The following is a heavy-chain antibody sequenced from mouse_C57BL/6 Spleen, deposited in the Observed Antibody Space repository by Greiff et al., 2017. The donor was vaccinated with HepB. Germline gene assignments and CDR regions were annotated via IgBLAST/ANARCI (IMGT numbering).Heavy chain of an antibody. J-gene: IGHJ4*01. CDR1: GFTFSSYA. Sequence: EVQLVESGEGLVKPGGSLKLSCAASGFTFSSYAMSWVRQTPEKRLEWVAYISSGGDYIYYADTVKGRFTISRDNARNTLYLQMSSLKSEDTAMYYCTREEGPSYAMDYWGQGTSVTVSS. D-gene: IGHD3-3*01. CDR2: ISSGGDYI. V-gene: IGHV5-9-1*02. CDR3: TREEGPSYAMDY.